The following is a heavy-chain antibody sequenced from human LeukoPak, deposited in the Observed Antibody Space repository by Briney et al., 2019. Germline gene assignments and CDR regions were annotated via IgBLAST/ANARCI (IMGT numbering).Heavy chain of an antibody. CDR1: GFSFSRYA. CDR2: ISGSGGST. V-gene: IGHV3-23*01. CDR3: AKDRSEYSSSSGAFDI. D-gene: IGHD6-6*01. J-gene: IGHJ3*02. Sequence: GGSLRLSCTISGFSFSRYAMTWVRQAPGRGLEWVSAISGSGGSTNYADSVKGRFTISRDNSKNTLYLQMNSLRAEDTAVYYCAKDRSEYSSSSGAFDIWGQGTMVTVSS.